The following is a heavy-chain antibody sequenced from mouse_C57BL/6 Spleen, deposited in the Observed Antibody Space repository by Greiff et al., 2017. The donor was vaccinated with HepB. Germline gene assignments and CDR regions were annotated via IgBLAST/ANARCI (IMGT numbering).Heavy chain of an antibody. J-gene: IGHJ2*01. Sequence: VQLQQSGAELVRPGASVKLSCTASGFNIKDDYMHWVKQRPEQGLEWIGWIDPENGDTEYASKFQGKATITADTSSNTAYLQLSSLTSEDTAVYYCTTGSNYVGYFDYWGQGTTLTVSS. V-gene: IGHV14-4*01. CDR1: GFNIKDDY. CDR3: TTGSNYVGYFDY. D-gene: IGHD2-5*01. CDR2: IDPENGDT.